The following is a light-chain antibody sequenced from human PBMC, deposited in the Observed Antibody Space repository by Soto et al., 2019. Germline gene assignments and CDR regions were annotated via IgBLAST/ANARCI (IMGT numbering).Light chain of an antibody. CDR1: SSDVGGHNH. CDR2: EVG. J-gene: IGLJ1*01. Sequence: QSALTQPASVSGSPGQSITISCTGSSSDVGGHNHVSWYQQHPGKAPKLIIYEVGNRPSGVSNRFSGSKSGNTASLTISGFQAEDEADYYCNSYTSSSTHVFGPGTKVTVL. V-gene: IGLV2-14*01. CDR3: NSYTSSSTHV.